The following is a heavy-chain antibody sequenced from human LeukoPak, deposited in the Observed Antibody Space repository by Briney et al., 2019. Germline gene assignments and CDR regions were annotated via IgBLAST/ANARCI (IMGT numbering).Heavy chain of an antibody. D-gene: IGHD4-23*01. J-gene: IGHJ4*02. V-gene: IGHV3-21*01. CDR1: GFTFSSYS. CDR3: ASTQGGNSVGLNFDY. Sequence: GGSLRLSCAASGFTFSSYSMNWVRQAPGKGLEWVSSISSSSSYIYYADSVKGRFTISRDNAKNSLYLQMNSLRAEDTAVYYCASTQGGNSVGLNFDYWGQGTLVTVSS. CDR2: ISSSSSYI.